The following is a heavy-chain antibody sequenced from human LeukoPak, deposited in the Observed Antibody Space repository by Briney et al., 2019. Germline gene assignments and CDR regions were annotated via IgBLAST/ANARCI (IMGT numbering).Heavy chain of an antibody. V-gene: IGHV3-9*01. CDR1: GFTFDDYA. D-gene: IGHD4-17*01. Sequence: PGGSLRLSCAASGFTFDDYAMPWVRQAPGKGLEWVSGISWNSGSIGYADSVKGRFTISRDNAKNSLYLQMNSLRAEDTALYYCAKGAVPDMTTRLFDYWGQGTLVTVSS. J-gene: IGHJ4*02. CDR3: AKGAVPDMTTRLFDY. CDR2: ISWNSGSI.